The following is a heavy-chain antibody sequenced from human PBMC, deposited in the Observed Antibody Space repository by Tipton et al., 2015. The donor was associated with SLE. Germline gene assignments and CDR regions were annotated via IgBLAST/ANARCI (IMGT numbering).Heavy chain of an antibody. CDR3: ARDIYYGTDV. Sequence: TLSLTCTVSGDSISSGRHYWSWIRRPAGKGLEWIGHIYENGGTNYNPSLRSRVTMSVDTSKNQFSLKLSSVTAADTAVYYCARDIYYGTDVWGQGTTVTVSS. J-gene: IGHJ6*02. CDR2: IYENGGT. CDR1: GDSISSGRHY. V-gene: IGHV4-61*09.